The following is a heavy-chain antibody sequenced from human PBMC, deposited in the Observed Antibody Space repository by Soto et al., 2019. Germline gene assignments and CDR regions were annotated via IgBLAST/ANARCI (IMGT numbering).Heavy chain of an antibody. Sequence: QVQLVQSGAEVKKPGASVKVSCKASGYTFTSYYMHWVRQAPGQGLEWMGIINPSGGSTSYAQKFQGRVTMTRDTSTSTVYMELSSLRSEDTAVYYCARDYITDYYYYYGMDVWGQGTTVTVSS. CDR2: INPSGGST. J-gene: IGHJ6*02. V-gene: IGHV1-46*01. CDR3: ARDYITDYYYYYGMDV. CDR1: GYTFTSYY.